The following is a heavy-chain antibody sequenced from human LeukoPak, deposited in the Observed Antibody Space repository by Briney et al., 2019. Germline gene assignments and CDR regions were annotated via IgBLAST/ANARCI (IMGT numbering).Heavy chain of an antibody. CDR3: ARGRGSSWYYFDS. D-gene: IGHD6-13*01. V-gene: IGHV4-4*07. CDR1: GGSINSFY. Sequence: SSETLSLTCTVSGGSINSFYWTWIRQPAGKGLEWIGRIYASGNTNYNPSLKGRVTMTVDTSKNQFSLNLSSVTAADTAVYYCARGRGSSWYYFDSWGQGTLVTVSS. CDR2: IYASGNT. J-gene: IGHJ4*02.